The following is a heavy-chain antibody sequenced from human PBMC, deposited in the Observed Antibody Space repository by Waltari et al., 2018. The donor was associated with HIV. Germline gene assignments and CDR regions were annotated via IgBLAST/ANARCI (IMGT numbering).Heavy chain of an antibody. CDR2: INHSGST. J-gene: IGHJ6*02. Sequence: QVQLQQWGAGLLKPSETLSLTCAVYGGSFSGYYWSWIRQPPGKGLEWIGEINHSGSTNYNPSLKSRVTISVDTSKNQFSLKLSSVTAADTAVYYCARVHTVGAPSFYYGMDVWGQGTTVTVSS. D-gene: IGHD1-26*01. V-gene: IGHV4-34*01. CDR1: GGSFSGYY. CDR3: ARVHTVGAPSFYYGMDV.